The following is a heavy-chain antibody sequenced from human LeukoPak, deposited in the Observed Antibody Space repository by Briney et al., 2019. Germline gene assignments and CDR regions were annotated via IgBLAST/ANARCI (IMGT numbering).Heavy chain of an antibody. CDR3: AGPVVTPGLFGY. Sequence: PGGSLRLSCAASGFTFSSYAMSWVRQAPGKGLEWVSAISGSGGSTYYADSVKGRFAISRDNSKNTLYLQMNSLRAEDTAVYYCAGPVVTPGLFGYWGQGTLVTVSS. CDR2: ISGSGGST. V-gene: IGHV3-23*01. J-gene: IGHJ4*02. CDR1: GFTFSSYA. D-gene: IGHD4-23*01.